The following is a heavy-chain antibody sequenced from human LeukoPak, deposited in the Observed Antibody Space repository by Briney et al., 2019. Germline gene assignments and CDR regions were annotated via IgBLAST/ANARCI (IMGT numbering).Heavy chain of an antibody. CDR3: ARDEELLHWFDP. Sequence: SVKVSCKASGGTFSSYAISWVRQAPGQGLEWMGRIIPILGIANYAQKFWGRVTITADKSTSTAYMELSSLGSEDTAVYYCARDEELLHWFDPWGQGTLVTVSS. CDR1: GGTFSSYA. J-gene: IGHJ5*02. CDR2: IIPILGIA. D-gene: IGHD1-26*01. V-gene: IGHV1-69*04.